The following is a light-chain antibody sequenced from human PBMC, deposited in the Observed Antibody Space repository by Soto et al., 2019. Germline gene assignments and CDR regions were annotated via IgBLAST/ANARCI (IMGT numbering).Light chain of an antibody. V-gene: IGLV1-51*01. CDR1: RSNIGINY. CDR2: DNN. J-gene: IGLJ1*01. Sequence: QSVLTQPPSVSAAPGQKVTISCSGSRSNIGINYVSWYQQLPGTAPKLLIYDNNKRPSGIPDRFAGSKSGTSATLGITGLQTGDEADYYCGTWDSSLSAYVFGTGTKVTVL. CDR3: GTWDSSLSAYV.